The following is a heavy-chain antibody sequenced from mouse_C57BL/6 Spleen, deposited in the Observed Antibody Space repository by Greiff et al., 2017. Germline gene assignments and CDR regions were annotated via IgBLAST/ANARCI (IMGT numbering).Heavy chain of an antibody. V-gene: IGHV2-2*01. CDR2: IWRGGGT. CDR1: GFSFTSYG. CDR3: ARRIGFYDQYYYAMDY. Sequence: QVQLKQSGPGLVQPSPSLSISCTVSGFSFTSYGVHWVRQSPGKGLEWLGVIWRGGGTAYNAAFISRLSIRNDNSKGQVFFKMNSLQADDTAIYYCARRIGFYDQYYYAMDYWGQGTSVTVSS. D-gene: IGHD2-12*01. J-gene: IGHJ4*01.